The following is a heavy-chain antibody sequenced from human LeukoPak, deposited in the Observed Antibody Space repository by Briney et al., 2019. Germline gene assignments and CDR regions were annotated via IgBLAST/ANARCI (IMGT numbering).Heavy chain of an antibody. CDR2: IISSSSFI. CDR3: ARDFGGYCSSSSCYLGFLDY. Sequence: GGSLRLSCAASGFTFSGYTMTWVRQAPGKGLEWVSSIISSSSFIYYADSVKGRFTISRDNAKNSLYLQMNSLRAEDTAVYYCARDFGGYCSSSSCYLGFLDYWGQGTLVTVSS. CDR1: GFTFSGYT. J-gene: IGHJ4*02. V-gene: IGHV3-21*03. D-gene: IGHD2-2*01.